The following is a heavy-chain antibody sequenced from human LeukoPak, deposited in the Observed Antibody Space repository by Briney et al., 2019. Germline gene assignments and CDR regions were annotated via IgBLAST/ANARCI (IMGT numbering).Heavy chain of an antibody. Sequence: KPSETLSLTCAVYDGSFSRYYWSWIRQPPGKGLEWIGEINHSGTTNYSPSLKSRVTISVDTSKNQFSLKLSSVTAADRAVYYCARDNKRAGDYWGQGTLVTVSS. V-gene: IGHV4-34*01. D-gene: IGHD1-1*01. J-gene: IGHJ4*02. CDR1: DGSFSRYY. CDR3: ARDNKRAGDY. CDR2: INHSGTT.